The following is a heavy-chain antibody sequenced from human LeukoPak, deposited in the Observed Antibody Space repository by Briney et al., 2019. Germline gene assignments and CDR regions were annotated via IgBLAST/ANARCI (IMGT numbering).Heavy chain of an antibody. J-gene: IGHJ4*02. CDR1: GFTFSSYA. V-gene: IGHV3-30*04. CDR3: ARASKVATEFDY. D-gene: IGHD5-12*01. CDR2: ISYDGSNK. Sequence: GRSLRLSCAASGFTFSSYAMHWVRQARGKGLEWVAVISYDGSNKYYADSVKGRFTISRDNSKNTLYLQMNSLRAEDTAVYYCARASKVATEFDYWGQGALVTVSS.